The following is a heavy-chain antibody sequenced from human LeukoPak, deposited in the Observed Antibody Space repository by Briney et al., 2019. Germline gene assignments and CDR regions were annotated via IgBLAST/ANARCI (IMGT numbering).Heavy chain of an antibody. CDR2: ISYSGYT. V-gene: IGHV4-61*08. Sequence: SQTLSLTCTVSGGSISSGGYYWSWIRQPPGKGLEWIGYISYSGYTNYNPSLKSRVTISVDTSKNQFSLKLSSVTAADTAVYYCARGRTYRSSSWFDPWGQGTLVTVSS. J-gene: IGHJ5*02. CDR3: ARGRTYRSSSWFDP. D-gene: IGHD6-6*01. CDR1: GGSISSGGYY.